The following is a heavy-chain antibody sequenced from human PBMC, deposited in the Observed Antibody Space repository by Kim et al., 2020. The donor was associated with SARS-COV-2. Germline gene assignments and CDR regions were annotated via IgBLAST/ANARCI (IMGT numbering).Heavy chain of an antibody. CDR3: VRWNNMGGSGWFDP. CDR2: IDTKTGNP. J-gene: IGHJ5*02. V-gene: IGHV7-4-1*02. Sequence: ASVNVSCKASGYTFTNYVINWVRQAPGQGLEWMGWIDTKTGNPMYAQGFTGRFVFSLDTSVSTTYLQISSLKTEDTAVYYCVRWNNMGGSGWFDPWGQGTLVIVSS. D-gene: IGHD6-25*01. CDR1: GYTFTNYV.